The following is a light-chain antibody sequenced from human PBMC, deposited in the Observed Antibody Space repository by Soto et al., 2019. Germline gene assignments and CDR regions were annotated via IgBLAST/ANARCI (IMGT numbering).Light chain of an antibody. CDR3: CSHAGSYTDV. J-gene: IGLJ1*01. CDR1: SSDVGGYNY. CDR2: DVS. V-gene: IGLV2-11*01. Sequence: QSALTQPRSVSGSPGQSVTISCTGTSSDVGGYNYVSWYQQHPGKAPKVIIYDVSKRPSGVPDRFSASKSGNTASLTISGLQAEDEADYYCCSHAGSYTDVFGTGTKLTVL.